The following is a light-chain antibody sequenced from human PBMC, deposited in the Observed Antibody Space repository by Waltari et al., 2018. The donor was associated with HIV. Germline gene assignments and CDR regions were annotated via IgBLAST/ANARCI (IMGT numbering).Light chain of an antibody. CDR2: LAS. V-gene: IGKV1-39*01. Sequence: DIQMTQSPPSLSPAIGATITITSRASQTIDNYLNWYQYKPGQVPKLLIYLASTLNTGVPSRFSGGGSGTSFSLTVSGVQAEDLATYFCQQTYSPPRTFGQGTRLE. CDR1: QTIDNY. J-gene: IGKJ5*01. CDR3: QQTYSPPRT.